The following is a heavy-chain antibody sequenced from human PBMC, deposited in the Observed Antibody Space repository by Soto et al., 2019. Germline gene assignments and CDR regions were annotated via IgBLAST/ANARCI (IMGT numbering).Heavy chain of an antibody. J-gene: IGHJ6*02. CDR3: AKATYYDSSYGGLPMDV. CDR1: GFTFSSYA. Sequence: PGGSLRLSCAASGFTFSSYAMSWVRQAPGKGLEWVSAISGSGGSTYYADSVKGRFTISRDNSKNTLYLQMNSLRAEDTAVYYCAKATYYDSSYGGLPMDVWGQGTTVTVSS. D-gene: IGHD3-22*01. V-gene: IGHV3-23*01. CDR2: ISGSGGST.